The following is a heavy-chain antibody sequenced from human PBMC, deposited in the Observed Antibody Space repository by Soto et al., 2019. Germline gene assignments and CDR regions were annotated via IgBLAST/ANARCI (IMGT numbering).Heavy chain of an antibody. CDR2: IYYSGST. D-gene: IGHD3-16*01. V-gene: IGHV4-39*01. J-gene: IGHJ4*02. CDR1: GGSIITSKYY. Sequence: SETLSLTCIVSGGSIITSKYYWGWIRQPPGKGLEWIGSIYYSGSTSYNPSLKSRVTIFIDTPKNQFSLQLTSVTAADTALYYCARRGYGYNYGFDYWGQGTQVTVSS. CDR3: ARRGYGYNYGFDY.